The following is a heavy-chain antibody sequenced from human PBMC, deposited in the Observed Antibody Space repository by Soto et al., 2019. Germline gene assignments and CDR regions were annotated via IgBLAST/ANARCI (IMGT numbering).Heavy chain of an antibody. CDR1: GGSIISGGYY. D-gene: IGHD4-4*01. Sequence: SETLSLTCTVSGGSIISGGYYWIWIRQHPGKGLEWIGYIYYSGGTYYNPSLKSRVTISVDTSKNQFSLKLSSVTAADTAVYYCARVLYSTGTRLFDYWGQGTLVTVSS. CDR3: ARVLYSTGTRLFDY. V-gene: IGHV4-31*03. J-gene: IGHJ4*02. CDR2: IYYSGGT.